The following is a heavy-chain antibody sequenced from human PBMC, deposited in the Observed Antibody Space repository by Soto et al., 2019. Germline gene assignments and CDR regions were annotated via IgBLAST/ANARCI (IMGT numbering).Heavy chain of an antibody. D-gene: IGHD4-4*01. CDR1: GGSVSSGSYY. J-gene: IGHJ6*02. CDR2: IYYSGST. V-gene: IGHV4-61*01. CDR3: AIDYSNYVGYYYGMDV. Sequence: SETLSLTCTVSGGSVSSGSYYWSWIRQPPGKGLEWIGYIYYSGSTNYNPSLKSRVTISVDTSKNQFSLKLSSVTAADTAVYYCAIDYSNYVGYYYGMDVWGQGTTVTVSS.